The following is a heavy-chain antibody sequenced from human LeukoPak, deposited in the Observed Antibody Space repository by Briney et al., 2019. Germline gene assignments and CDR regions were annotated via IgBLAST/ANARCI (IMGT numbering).Heavy chain of an antibody. V-gene: IGHV4-59*02. Sequence: SETLSLTCTVSGGSVSSYYWSWIRQPPRKGLEWVGYIYYSGSNNYCPSLKGRATISVDTSKNQFSLNLRSVTPADTAVYYCDGYSSTFYLYYGMDLWGEGTTVTVSS. CDR1: GGSVSSYY. CDR3: DGYSSTFYLYYGMDL. D-gene: IGHD2-2*01. J-gene: IGHJ6*04. CDR2: IYYSGSN.